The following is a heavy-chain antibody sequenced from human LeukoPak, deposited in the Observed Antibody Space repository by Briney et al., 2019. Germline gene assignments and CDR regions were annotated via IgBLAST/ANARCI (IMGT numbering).Heavy chain of an antibody. V-gene: IGHV3-23*01. D-gene: IGHD3-3*01. CDR3: AKRVLEWLLSFSGVGYYFDY. Sequence: GGSLRLSCAASGFTFSSSTMSWVRQVPGKGLEWVSAISGSGGRTYYADSVKGRFTISRDNSKNTLYLQMNSLRAEDTAVYYCAKRVLEWLLSFSGVGYYFDYWGKGTLVTVSS. J-gene: IGHJ4*02. CDR2: ISGSGGRT. CDR1: GFTFSSST.